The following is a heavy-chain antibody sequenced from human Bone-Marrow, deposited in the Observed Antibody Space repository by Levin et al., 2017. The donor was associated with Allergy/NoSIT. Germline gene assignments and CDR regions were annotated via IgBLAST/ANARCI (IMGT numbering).Heavy chain of an antibody. CDR2: ISGYNGNT. CDR1: GYTFISYG. CDR3: ARDENIVVVPAAMVSDGFEI. V-gene: IGHV1-18*01. Sequence: ASVKVSCKASGYTFISYGISWVRQAPGQGLEWMGWISGYNGNTKYVQKFQGRVTMTTDTSTSTAHMELRSLRSDDTAVYYCARDENIVVVPAAMVSDGFEIWGQGTMVTVSS. D-gene: IGHD2-2*01. J-gene: IGHJ3*02.